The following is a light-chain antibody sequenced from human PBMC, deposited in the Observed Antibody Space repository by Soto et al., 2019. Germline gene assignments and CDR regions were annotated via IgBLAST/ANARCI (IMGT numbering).Light chain of an antibody. J-gene: IGLJ1*01. V-gene: IGLV2-14*03. CDR1: SSDIGGYNY. CDR3: SSYRASGTTHDV. Sequence: QSALTQPASLSGSPGQSITISCTGTSSDIGGYNYVSWYQQHPGKAPKLMISDVGNRPSGVSNRFSGSKSGNTASLTISGLQAEDEADYYCSSYRASGTTHDVFGTGTKVTVL. CDR2: DVG.